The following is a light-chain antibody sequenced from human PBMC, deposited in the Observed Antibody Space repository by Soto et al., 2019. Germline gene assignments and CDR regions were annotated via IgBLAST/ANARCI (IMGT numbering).Light chain of an antibody. CDR1: QTVGSW. Sequence: DIQLTLSPSTLPASVGDRVTITCRASQTVGSWLAWYQQKPGKAPKLLIYDGSSLQSGVPSRFSGSGSGTEFTLTISSLQPDNFATYYCQQYNNYSKNFGQGTKVDIK. CDR2: DGS. CDR3: QQYNNYSKN. J-gene: IGKJ1*01. V-gene: IGKV1-5*01.